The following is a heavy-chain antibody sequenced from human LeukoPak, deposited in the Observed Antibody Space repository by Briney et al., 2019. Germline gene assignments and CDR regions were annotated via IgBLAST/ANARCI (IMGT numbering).Heavy chain of an antibody. Sequence: PGGSLRLSCAASGFTFSSYGMHWVRQAPGKGLEWIGEINHSGSTNYNPSLKSRVTISVDTSKNQFSLTLSSVTAADTAVYYCARGRYCSGGSCYYRWFDPWGQGTLVTVSS. V-gene: IGHV4-34*01. D-gene: IGHD2-15*01. J-gene: IGHJ5*02. CDR1: GFTFSSYG. CDR2: INHSGST. CDR3: ARGRYCSGGSCYYRWFDP.